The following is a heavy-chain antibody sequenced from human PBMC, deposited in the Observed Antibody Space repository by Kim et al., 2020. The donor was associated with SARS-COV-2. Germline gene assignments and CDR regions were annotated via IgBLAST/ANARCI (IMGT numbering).Heavy chain of an antibody. J-gene: IGHJ2*01. Sequence: ASVKVSCKASGYTFTGYHIHCVRQAPGQGLEWMGWIKSNSGDTKYAQKFQGRVTLTRDTSISTAYMELSRLTSDDTAVYYCARDDSILPGSIFDFWGRGSLVTVSS. CDR3: ARDDSILPGSIFDF. CDR2: IKSNSGDT. V-gene: IGHV1-2*02. D-gene: IGHD3-3*01. CDR1: GYTFTGYH.